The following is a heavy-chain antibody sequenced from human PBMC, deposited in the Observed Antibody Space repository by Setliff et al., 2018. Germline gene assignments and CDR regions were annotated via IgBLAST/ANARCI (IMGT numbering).Heavy chain of an antibody. CDR2: IYSSGST. D-gene: IGHD2-21*02. J-gene: IGHJ4*02. Sequence: PSETLSLTCTVSGGSISSDYWSWIRQPPGKGLEWIGYIYSSGSTKYNPSLKSRVTISVDTSKNQFSLKLSSVAAADTAVYYCARGFDVCGGGACYTDGPYYFDYWGLGTLVTVSS. CDR3: ARGFDVCGGGACYTDGPYYFDY. CDR1: GGSISSDY. V-gene: IGHV4-4*08.